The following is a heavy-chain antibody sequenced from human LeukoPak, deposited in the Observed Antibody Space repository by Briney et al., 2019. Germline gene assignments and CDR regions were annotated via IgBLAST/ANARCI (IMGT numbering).Heavy chain of an antibody. V-gene: IGHV3-21*01. CDR3: ARTTVTSLYQYYYMGV. Sequence: GSLRLSCAASGFTFSNYNMNWVRQAPGKGLEWVSSITSTSSYIYYADSVKGRFTISRDNAQNSLYLQLNSLRAEDTAVYYCARTTVTSLYQYYYMGVWGKGTTVTVSS. D-gene: IGHD4-17*01. J-gene: IGHJ6*03. CDR2: ITSTSSYI. CDR1: GFTFSNYN.